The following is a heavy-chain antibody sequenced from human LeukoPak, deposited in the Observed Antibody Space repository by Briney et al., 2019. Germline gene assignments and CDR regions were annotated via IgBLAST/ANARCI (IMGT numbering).Heavy chain of an antibody. CDR3: ARRIYSSSWYFFDY. J-gene: IGHJ4*02. CDR2: IYPGDSDT. Sequence: GESLEISCQGSGSIFTSYWIGWVRRLPGKGLGGMGIIYPGDSDTRYSPSFQGQVTISADKSISTAYLQWSSLKASDTAMYYCARRIYSSSWYFFDYWGQGTLVTVSS. D-gene: IGHD6-13*01. V-gene: IGHV5-51*01. CDR1: GSIFTSYW.